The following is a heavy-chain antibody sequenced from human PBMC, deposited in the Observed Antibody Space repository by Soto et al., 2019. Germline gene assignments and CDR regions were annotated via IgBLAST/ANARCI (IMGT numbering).Heavy chain of an antibody. D-gene: IGHD4-17*01. J-gene: IGHJ4*02. V-gene: IGHV4-61*01. CDR1: GDSVSSSSYY. Sequence: SETLSLTCTVSGDSVSSSSYYWSWIRQPPGKGLEWIGYIYHSGSTCYNPSLKSRVTISVDRSKNQFSLKLSSVTAADTAVYYCASGLVTTLHYWGQGTLVTVSS. CDR2: IYHSGST. CDR3: ASGLVTTLHY.